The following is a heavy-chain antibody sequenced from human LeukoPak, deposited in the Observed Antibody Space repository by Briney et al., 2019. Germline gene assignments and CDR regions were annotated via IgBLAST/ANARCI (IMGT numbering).Heavy chain of an antibody. CDR3: ARAEVIAIFDY. V-gene: IGHV3-66*02. Sequence: PGGSLRLSCAASGFTVSSYYMSWVRQAPGKGLEWVSIIYSGGSTYYADSVKGRFTISRDNSQNTVYLQMNSLRGEDTAVYYCARAEVIAIFDYWSQGTLVTVSS. D-gene: IGHD2-21*01. CDR2: IYSGGST. CDR1: GFTVSSYY. J-gene: IGHJ4*02.